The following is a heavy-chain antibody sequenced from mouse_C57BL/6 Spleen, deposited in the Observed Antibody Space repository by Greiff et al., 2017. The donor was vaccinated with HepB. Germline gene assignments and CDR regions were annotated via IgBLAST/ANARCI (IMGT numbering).Heavy chain of an antibody. D-gene: IGHD1-1*01. Sequence: VQLQQSGAELVRPGSSVKLSCKASGYTFTSYWMAWVQQTPGQGLEWIGNIYPTDSETHYKQKFKDKATLTVDKSSSTAYMQLSSLTSEDSAVYYCAREGLITTVGSPYYFDCWGKGTTLTVA. J-gene: IGHJ2*01. CDR1: GYTFTSYW. CDR2: IYPTDSET. CDR3: AREGLITTVGSPYYFDC. V-gene: IGHV1-61*01.